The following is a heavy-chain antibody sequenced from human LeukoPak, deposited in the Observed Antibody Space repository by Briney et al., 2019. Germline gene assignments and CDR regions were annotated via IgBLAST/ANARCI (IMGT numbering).Heavy chain of an antibody. CDR2: IGTSSNNI. Sequence: AGGSLRLYCAASGLTFSRYNMNWVRQAPGKGLEWVSSIGTSSNNIYYTDSVKGRFTISRDNAKNSLYLQVDSLRVEDTAVYFCASGTVGNYALDYWGQGTLVTVSS. CDR3: ASGTVGNYALDY. J-gene: IGHJ4*02. D-gene: IGHD1-7*01. V-gene: IGHV3-21*01. CDR1: GLTFSRYN.